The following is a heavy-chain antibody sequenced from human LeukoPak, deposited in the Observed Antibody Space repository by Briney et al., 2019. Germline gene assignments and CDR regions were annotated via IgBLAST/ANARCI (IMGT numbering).Heavy chain of an antibody. V-gene: IGHV2-70*04. J-gene: IGHJ4*02. CDR2: DDSDDNK. Sequence: SGPTLVNPTQTLTLTCTFSGFSLTTNGMRVSWIRQTPGKALEWLSRDDSDDNKFYSTSLKTRLTISKDTSRNQVVLTMTNMDPVDTATYYCARTPRGTCYDYWGRGTLVTVSS. D-gene: IGHD2-15*01. CDR3: ARTPRGTCYDY. CDR1: GFSLTTNGMR.